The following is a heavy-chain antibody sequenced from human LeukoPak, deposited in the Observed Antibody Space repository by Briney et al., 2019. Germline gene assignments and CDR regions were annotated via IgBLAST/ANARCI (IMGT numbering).Heavy chain of an antibody. CDR3: ARLSEPHYYYYYYMDV. V-gene: IGHV3-48*02. CDR2: ISSSSSTI. CDR1: GFTFSSYS. Sequence: GGSLRLSCAASGFTFSSYSMNWVRRAPGKGLEWVSYISSSSSTIYYADSVKGRFTISRDNAKNSLYLQMNSLRDEDTAVYYCARLSEPHYYYYYYMDVWGKGTTVTVSS. J-gene: IGHJ6*03.